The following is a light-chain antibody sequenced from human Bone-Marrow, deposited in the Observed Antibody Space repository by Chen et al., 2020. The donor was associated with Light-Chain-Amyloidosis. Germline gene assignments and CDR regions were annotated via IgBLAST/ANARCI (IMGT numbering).Light chain of an antibody. J-gene: IGLJ3*02. CDR2: GTT. CDR1: STNIAANYD. CDR3: QSYDRSLSGSV. V-gene: IGLV1-40*01. Sequence: QSVLTQPPSVSGAPGQRLTLFCTGSSTNIAANYDVHWYQQLPGTAPKLLIFGTTNRPSGVPDRFSGSKSGTSASLAITGLQAEDEADYYCQSYDRSLSGSVFGGGTKLTVL.